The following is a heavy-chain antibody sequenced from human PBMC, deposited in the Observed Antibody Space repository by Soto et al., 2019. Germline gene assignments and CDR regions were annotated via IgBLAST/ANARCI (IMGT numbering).Heavy chain of an antibody. CDR2: ISRSAGNT. J-gene: IGHJ3*02. CDR1: GFTFSSHS. CDR3: ARDQVPGLDAFDI. V-gene: IGHV3-21*01. Sequence: EVQLVESGGGLVKPGGSLRLSCAASGFTFSSHSMNWVRQAPGKGLEWVSSISRSAGNTYYADSVKGRFTISRDNAKNSMYLQMNSLRAEDTAVYYCARDQVPGLDAFDIWGQGTMVTVSS.